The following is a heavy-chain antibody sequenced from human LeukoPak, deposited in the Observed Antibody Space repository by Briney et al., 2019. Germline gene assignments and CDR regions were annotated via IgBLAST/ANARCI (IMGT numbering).Heavy chain of an antibody. CDR1: GYTFISYG. V-gene: IGHV1-18*01. CDR3: ARVRLGITIFGVVILPSDYYGMDV. Sequence: ASVKVSCKASGYTFISYGISWVRQAPGQGLEWMGWISAYNGNTNYAQKLQGRVTMTTDTSTSTAYMELRSLRSDDTAVYYCARVRLGITIFGVVILPSDYYGMDVWGQGTTVTVSS. D-gene: IGHD3-3*01. CDR2: ISAYNGNT. J-gene: IGHJ6*02.